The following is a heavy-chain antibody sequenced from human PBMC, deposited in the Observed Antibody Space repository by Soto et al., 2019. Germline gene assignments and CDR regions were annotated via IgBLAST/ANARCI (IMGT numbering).Heavy chain of an antibody. CDR3: ARDHGGKYFFDY. CDR2: ISVNNVNT. CDR1: GYSFTSYG. Sequence: ASVKVSCKASGYSFTSYGISWVRQAPGQGLEWMGWISVNNVNTNYAQKIQGRVTMTTDTSTSTVYMELRSLRSDDTAVYYWARDHGGKYFFDYWGLG. J-gene: IGHJ4*02. V-gene: IGHV1-18*01. D-gene: IGHD2-15*01.